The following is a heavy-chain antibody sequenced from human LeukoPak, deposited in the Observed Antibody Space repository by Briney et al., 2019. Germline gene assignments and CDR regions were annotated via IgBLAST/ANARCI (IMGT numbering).Heavy chain of an antibody. D-gene: IGHD1-14*01. CDR3: AKTGPNGIFDY. V-gene: IGHV1-69*10. CDR1: GGTFSSYA. J-gene: IGHJ4*02. CDR2: IIPILDIA. Sequence: SVKASCKASGGTFSSYAISWVRQAPGQGLEWMGGIIPILDIANYAQKFQGRVTITADKSTSTAYMELSSLRSEDTAVYYCAKTGPNGIFDYWGQGTLVTVSS.